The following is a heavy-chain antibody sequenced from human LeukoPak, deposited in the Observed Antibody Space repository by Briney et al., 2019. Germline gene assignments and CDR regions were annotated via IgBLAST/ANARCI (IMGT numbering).Heavy chain of an antibody. CDR1: GFSVTNNY. J-gene: IGHJ4*02. CDR2: FYVGGAT. Sequence: GGSLRLSCAVSGFSVTNNYMSWVRQAPGKGLEWVSVFYVGGATYYAASVKGRFTISRDNSENTLYLQMKSLRAEDTAVYYCARGDGYNFFDYWGQGILVTVSS. V-gene: IGHV3-53*01. CDR3: ARGDGYNFFDY. D-gene: IGHD5-24*01.